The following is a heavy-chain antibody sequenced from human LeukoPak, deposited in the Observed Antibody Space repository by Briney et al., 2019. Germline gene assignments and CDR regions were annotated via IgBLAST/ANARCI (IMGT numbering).Heavy chain of an antibody. CDR3: ARDRFATDSSGYYYHYYYYMDV. D-gene: IGHD3-22*01. CDR2: ISSSGSTI. J-gene: IGHJ6*03. CDR1: GFTSSSYE. V-gene: IGHV3-48*03. Sequence: GGSLRLSCAASGFTSSSYEMNWVRQAPGKGLEWVSYISSSGSTIYYADSVKGRFTISRDNAKNSLYLQMNSLRAEDTAVYYCARDRFATDSSGYYYHYYYYMDVWGKGTTVTVSS.